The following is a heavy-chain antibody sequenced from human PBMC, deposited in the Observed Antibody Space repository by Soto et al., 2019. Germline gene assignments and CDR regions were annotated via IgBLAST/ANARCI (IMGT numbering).Heavy chain of an antibody. CDR3: ARVDREQLATGGFDY. CDR1: SGSISSSNW. V-gene: IGHV4-4*02. D-gene: IGHD6-6*01. CDR2: IYHSGST. Sequence: SETLSLTCAVSSGSISSSNWWSWVRQPPGKGLEWIGEIYHSGSTNYNPSLKSRVTISVDKSKNQFSLKLSSVTAADTAVYYCARVDREQLATGGFDYWGQGTLVTVSS. J-gene: IGHJ4*02.